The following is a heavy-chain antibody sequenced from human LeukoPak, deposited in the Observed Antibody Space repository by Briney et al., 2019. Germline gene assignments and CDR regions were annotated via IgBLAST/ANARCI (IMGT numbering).Heavy chain of an antibody. Sequence: GGSLRLSCVASGFTFSDSEMHWVRQAPGKGLQWVSFISFSGRSIYYADSVKGRFTISRDNSKNTLYLQMNSLRADDTAIYYCAKRSAESSGYFDSWGQGTLVTVSS. V-gene: IGHV3-48*03. D-gene: IGHD6-19*01. CDR2: ISFSGRSI. CDR1: GFTFSDSE. CDR3: AKRSAESSGYFDS. J-gene: IGHJ4*02.